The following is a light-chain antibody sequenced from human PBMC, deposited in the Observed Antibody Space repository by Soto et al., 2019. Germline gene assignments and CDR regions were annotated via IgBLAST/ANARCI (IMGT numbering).Light chain of an antibody. CDR3: SSYTITHIPVI. J-gene: IGLJ2*01. Sequence: QSALTQPASVSGSPGQSITVSCTGTSNDIGGYNYVSWYQRHPGEAPKLIIYEVSNRPSGVSNRFSGSKSDNTASLTITGLQAEDEASYYCSSYTITHIPVIFGGGTKLTVL. V-gene: IGLV2-14*01. CDR2: EVS. CDR1: SNDIGGYNY.